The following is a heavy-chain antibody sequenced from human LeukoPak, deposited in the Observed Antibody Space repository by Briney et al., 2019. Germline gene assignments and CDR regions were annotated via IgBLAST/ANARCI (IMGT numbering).Heavy chain of an antibody. CDR3: ATYRVGRLLWFGEHWFDP. J-gene: IGHJ5*02. Sequence: ASVKVSCKVSGYTLTELSMHWVRQAPGKGLEWMGGFDPEDGETIYAQKSQGRVTMTEDTSTDTAYMELSSLRSEDTAVYYCATYRVGRLLWFGEHWFDPWGQGTLVTVSS. CDR2: FDPEDGET. D-gene: IGHD3-10*01. CDR1: GYTLTELS. V-gene: IGHV1-24*01.